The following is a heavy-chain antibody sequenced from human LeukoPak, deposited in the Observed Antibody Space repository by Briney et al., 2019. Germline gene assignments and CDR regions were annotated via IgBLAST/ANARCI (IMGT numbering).Heavy chain of an antibody. Sequence: SETLSLTCTVSGGSISSYYWSWIRLPAGKGLEWIGRIYTSGSTNYNPSLKSRVTMSVDTSKNQFSLKLSSVTAADTAVYYCARDWRFGELYFDYWGQGTLVTVSS. CDR3: ARDWRFGELYFDY. J-gene: IGHJ4*02. V-gene: IGHV4-4*07. CDR2: IYTSGST. D-gene: IGHD3-10*01. CDR1: GGSISSYY.